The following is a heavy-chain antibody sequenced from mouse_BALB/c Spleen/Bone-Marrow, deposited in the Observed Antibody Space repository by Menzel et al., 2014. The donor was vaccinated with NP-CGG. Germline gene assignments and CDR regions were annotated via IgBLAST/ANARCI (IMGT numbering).Heavy chain of an antibody. J-gene: IGHJ4*01. Sequence: VKVVESGPGLVQPSRSLSITCTVSGFSLTSYGVHWVRQSPGKGLEWLGVIWSGGTTDYNAPFISRLSISKDNSKSQVFFKMNSRQANDTAIYYCARNPIRRNAMDYWGQGTSVTVSS. CDR1: GFSLTSYG. CDR2: IWSGGTT. CDR3: ARNPIRRNAMDY. D-gene: IGHD2-12*01. V-gene: IGHV2-2*02.